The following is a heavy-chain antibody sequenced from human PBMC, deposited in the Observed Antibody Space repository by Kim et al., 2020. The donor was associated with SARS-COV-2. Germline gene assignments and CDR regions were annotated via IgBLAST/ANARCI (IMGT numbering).Heavy chain of an antibody. CDR3: TANGDDYFEH. J-gene: IGHJ4*02. CDR1: GFSFSNSW. D-gene: IGHD2-21*01. Sequence: GGSLRLSCVASGFSFSNSWMRWIRQGPGKGLEWVSRIKSIRSGGTADYAEAVKGRFTISRDDEKNTLYLEMNNLKTEDTAVYYCTANGDDYFEHWGQGALVTVSA. CDR2: IKSIRSGGTA. V-gene: IGHV3-15*01.